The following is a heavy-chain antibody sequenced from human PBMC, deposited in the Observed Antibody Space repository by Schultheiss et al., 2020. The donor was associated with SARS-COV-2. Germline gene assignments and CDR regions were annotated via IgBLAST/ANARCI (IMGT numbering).Heavy chain of an antibody. Sequence: GGSLRLSCAASGFTFSSYWMSWVRQAPGKGLEWVANIKQDGSEKYYVDSVKGRFTISRDNAKNSLYLQMNSLRAEDTAVYYCARDLSGKLGITTDWGQGTLVTVSS. V-gene: IGHV3-7*01. CDR3: ARDLSGKLGITTD. D-gene: IGHD7-27*01. CDR2: IKQDGSEK. J-gene: IGHJ4*02. CDR1: GFTFSSYW.